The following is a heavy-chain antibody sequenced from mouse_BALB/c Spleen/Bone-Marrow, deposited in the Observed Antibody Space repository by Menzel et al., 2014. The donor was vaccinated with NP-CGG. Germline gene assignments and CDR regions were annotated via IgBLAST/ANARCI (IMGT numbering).Heavy chain of an antibody. V-gene: IGHV1S135*01. CDR1: GYTFTSYN. CDR2: IDPYNGGT. CDR3: XXXXXXXXXDYALDY. J-gene: IGHJ4*01. Sequence: EVKLMESGPELVKPGASVKVSCKASGYTFTSYNMYWVKQSHGKSLEWIGYIDPYNGGTSYNQNFKGKATLTVDKSSSTAYMHLXSLTSGDSAVYYCXXXXXXXXXDYALDYWAQGTPVTVSS.